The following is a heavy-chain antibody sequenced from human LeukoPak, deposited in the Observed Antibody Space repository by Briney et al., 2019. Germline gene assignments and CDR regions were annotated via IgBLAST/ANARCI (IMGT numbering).Heavy chain of an antibody. V-gene: IGHV4-4*07. D-gene: IGHD3-22*01. J-gene: IGHJ4*02. CDR3: ARGGWNKFDY. CDR1: GGSISNYH. Sequence: PSETLSLTCSVSGGSISNYHWTWIRQAAGKGLEWIGRIYPGGSTNYNPSLKSRVTISVDTSKNQFSLKLSSVTAADTAVYYCARGGWNKFDYWGQGTLVTVSS. CDR2: IYPGGST.